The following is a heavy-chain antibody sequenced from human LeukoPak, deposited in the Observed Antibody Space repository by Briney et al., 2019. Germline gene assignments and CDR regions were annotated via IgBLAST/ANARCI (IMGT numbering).Heavy chain of an antibody. Sequence: PSETLSLTSTLSVGSITGTSYYSGWIRLPPRNGLQWIGSIYLIGSTYYSPSLKSRATTSVDASKSQFSLKLSSGTATHTAMYYCGRGDMIKTFDIWGQGRMVTASS. CDR1: VGSITGTSYY. CDR3: GRGDMIKTFDI. D-gene: IGHD3-16*01. V-gene: IGHV4-39*07. CDR2: IYLIGST. J-gene: IGHJ3*02.